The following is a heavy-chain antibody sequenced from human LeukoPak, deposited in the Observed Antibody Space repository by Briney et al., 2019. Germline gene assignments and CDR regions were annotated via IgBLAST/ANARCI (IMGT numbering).Heavy chain of an antibody. CDR3: ARELTYDSSGYTDY. Sequence: ASVKVSCKASGYTFTSYGISWVRQAPGQGLEWMGWISAYNGNTNYAQKLQGRVTMTTDTSTSTAYMELRSLRSDDTAVYYCARELTYDSSGYTDYWGQGTLVTVSS. D-gene: IGHD3-22*01. V-gene: IGHV1-18*01. J-gene: IGHJ4*02. CDR1: GYTFTSYG. CDR2: ISAYNGNT.